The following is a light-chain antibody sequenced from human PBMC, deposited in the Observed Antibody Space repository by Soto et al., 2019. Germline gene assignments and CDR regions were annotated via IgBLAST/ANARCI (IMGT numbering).Light chain of an antibody. V-gene: IGKV4-1*01. CDR3: QQYYATPYT. Sequence: DIVMTQSPDSLSVSLGERATVNCKSSQSVLYSSNNKNYLAWYQQKPGQPPKLLISWASTRESGVPDRFSGSGSGTDFTLTISSLQAEDVAVYYCQQYYATPYTFGQGTKLEI. J-gene: IGKJ2*01. CDR1: QSVLYSSNNKNY. CDR2: WAS.